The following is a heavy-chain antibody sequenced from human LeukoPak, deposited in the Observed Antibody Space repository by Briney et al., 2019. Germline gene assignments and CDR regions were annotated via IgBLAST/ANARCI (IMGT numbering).Heavy chain of an antibody. CDR3: ARGRAAGTDRWAFDI. V-gene: IGHV4-39*07. D-gene: IGHD6-13*01. CDR1: GGSISSNSHY. Sequence: PSETLSLTCSVSGGSISSNSHYWGWIRQPPGKGLEWIGSIYYSGSTYYNSSLKSRVTISVDTSKNQFSLKLSSVTAADTAVYYCARGRAAGTDRWAFDIWGQGTMVTVSS. CDR2: IYYSGST. J-gene: IGHJ3*02.